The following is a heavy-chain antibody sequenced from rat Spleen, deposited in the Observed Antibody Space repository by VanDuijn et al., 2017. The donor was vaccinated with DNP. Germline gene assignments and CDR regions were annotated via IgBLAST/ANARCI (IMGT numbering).Heavy chain of an antibody. CDR2: ISYDGSDT. D-gene: IGHD1-6*01. CDR1: GFTFSSFP. J-gene: IGHJ1*01. Sequence: EVQLVESGGGLVQPGRSMRLSCAASGFTFSSFPMAWVRQAPTKGLDWVATISYDGSDTYYQDSVKGRFTISRDNAKSTLYLQMNSLSSEDTATYYCTRKYTTDYYWYFDFWGPGTMVTVSS. CDR3: TRKYTTDYYWYFDF. V-gene: IGHV5-46*01.